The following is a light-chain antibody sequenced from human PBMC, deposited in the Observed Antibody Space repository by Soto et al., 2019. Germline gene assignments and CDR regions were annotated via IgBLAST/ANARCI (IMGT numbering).Light chain of an antibody. Sequence: DLQMAQSPSALSESVGDRFAVTCRASQSISSWLAWYQQKQGKAPKLLIYDASSLESGVPSRLSGSGYRTELTITIADMKNDDFGTYYCQQSLTMTITFGHGTRLEIK. CDR2: DAS. CDR3: QQSLTMTIT. J-gene: IGKJ5*01. CDR1: QSISSW. V-gene: IGKV1-5*01.